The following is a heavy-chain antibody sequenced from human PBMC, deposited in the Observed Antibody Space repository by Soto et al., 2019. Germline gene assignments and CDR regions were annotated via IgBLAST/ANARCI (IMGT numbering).Heavy chain of an antibody. Sequence: SQTLSLTCAISGDSVSSNSAAWNWIRQSPSRGLEWLGRTYYRSKWYNDYAVSVKSRITINPDTSKNQFSLQLNSVTPEDTAVYYCAREVEYSSGWYVSPRFYYYYYYMDVWGKGTTVTVSS. D-gene: IGHD6-19*01. V-gene: IGHV6-1*01. CDR1: GDSVSSNSAA. CDR3: AREVEYSSGWYVSPRFYYYYYYMDV. J-gene: IGHJ6*03. CDR2: TYYRSKWYN.